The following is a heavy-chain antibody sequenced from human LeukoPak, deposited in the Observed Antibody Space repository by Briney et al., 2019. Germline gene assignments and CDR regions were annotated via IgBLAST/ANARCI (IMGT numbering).Heavy chain of an antibody. CDR1: GGSFSGYY. CDR2: IYTSGST. Sequence: ASETLSLTCAVYGGSFSGYYWSWIRQPAGKGLEWIGRIYTSGSTNYNPSLKSRVTMSVDTSKNQFSLKLSSVTAADTAVYYCARVSGSGIFDYWGQGTLVTVSS. CDR3: ARVSGSGIFDY. V-gene: IGHV4-59*10. J-gene: IGHJ4*02. D-gene: IGHD6-19*01.